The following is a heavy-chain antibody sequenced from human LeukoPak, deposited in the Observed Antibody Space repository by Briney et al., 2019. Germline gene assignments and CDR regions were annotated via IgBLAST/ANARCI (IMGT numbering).Heavy chain of an antibody. D-gene: IGHD6-13*01. CDR2: VSAYNGNT. J-gene: IGHJ4*02. Sequence: ASVKVSCKASGYTFTNYGISWVRQAPGQGLEWMGWVSAYNGNTSYAQKLQGRVTMTTDTSTSTAYMELRSLRSDDTAVYYCASSLIGAAAAGAGLDYWGQGTLVTVSS. CDR1: GYTFTNYG. CDR3: ASSLIGAAAAGAGLDY. V-gene: IGHV1-18*01.